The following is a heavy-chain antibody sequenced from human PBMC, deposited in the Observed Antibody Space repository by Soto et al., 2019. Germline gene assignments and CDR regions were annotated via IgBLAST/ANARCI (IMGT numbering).Heavy chain of an antibody. CDR1: GFTFSSYA. V-gene: IGHV3-23*01. Sequence: GGSLSLSCAASGFTFSSYAMSWVRQAPGKGLEWVSAISGSGGSTYYADSVKGRFTISRDNSKNTLYLQMNSLRAEDTAVYYCAKDFFAYYDFWSGNNDYWGQGTLVTVSS. CDR2: ISGSGGST. J-gene: IGHJ4*02. D-gene: IGHD3-3*01. CDR3: AKDFFAYYDFWSGNNDY.